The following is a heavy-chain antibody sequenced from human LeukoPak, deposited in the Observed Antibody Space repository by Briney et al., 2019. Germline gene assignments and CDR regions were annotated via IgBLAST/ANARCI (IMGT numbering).Heavy chain of an antibody. V-gene: IGHV1-24*01. J-gene: IGHJ5*02. Sequence: ASVKVSCKFSGYTLTELSMHWVRQAPAKGLEWMGGFDLEDGETNYAQKVKGRVTMTEDTSTDTAKMELSSLRSEDTAVYYCATVMRTPIVVANNWFDPWGQGTLVTVSS. CDR2: FDLEDGET. D-gene: IGHD3-22*01. CDR3: ATVMRTPIVVANNWFDP. CDR1: GYTLTELS.